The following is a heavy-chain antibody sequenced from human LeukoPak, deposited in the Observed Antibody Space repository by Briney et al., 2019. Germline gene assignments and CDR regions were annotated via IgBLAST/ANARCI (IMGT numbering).Heavy chain of an antibody. J-gene: IGHJ4*02. CDR2: ISAYNGNT. D-gene: IGHD1-26*01. Sequence: ASVKVSCKASGYTFTSYGISWVRQAPGQGLEWMGWISAYNGNTNYAQKHQGRVTMTTDTSTSTAYMELSRLRSDDTAVYYCARDRDSGSYYDFDYWGQGTLVTVSS. CDR1: GYTFTSYG. CDR3: ARDRDSGSYYDFDY. V-gene: IGHV1-18*01.